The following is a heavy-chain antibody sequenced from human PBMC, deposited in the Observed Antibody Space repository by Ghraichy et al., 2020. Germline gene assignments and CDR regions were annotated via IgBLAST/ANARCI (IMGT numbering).Heavy chain of an antibody. V-gene: IGHV5-51*01. CDR1: GYIFTNYW. J-gene: IGHJ5*02. CDR3: ARRGRPRPYTSGWYWFDP. Sequence: GSLNISCKASGYIFTNYWIGWVRQMPGKGLEWMGIINPSDSHTIYSPSFQGQVTISADKSISTAHLRWSSLEASDTAIYYCARRGRPRPYTSGWYWFDPWGQGTLVTVSS. CDR2: INPSDSHT. D-gene: IGHD6-19*01.